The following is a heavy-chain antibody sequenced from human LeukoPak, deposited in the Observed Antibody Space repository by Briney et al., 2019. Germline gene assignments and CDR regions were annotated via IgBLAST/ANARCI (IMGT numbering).Heavy chain of an antibody. Sequence: PGGSVNLPCPASGFTFSRHGMNWVRQAPGKGLEWVSYISSSSDTIYYADSVKGRFTISRDNAQNSLYLQLDSLRAEDTAVYYCARWNWGLYYFDYWGQGTLVTVSS. CDR1: GFTFSRHG. CDR3: ARWNWGLYYFDY. J-gene: IGHJ4*02. CDR2: ISSSSDTI. V-gene: IGHV3-48*01. D-gene: IGHD7-27*01.